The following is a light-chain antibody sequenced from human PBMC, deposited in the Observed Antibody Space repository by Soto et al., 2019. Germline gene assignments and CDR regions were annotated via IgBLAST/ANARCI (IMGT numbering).Light chain of an antibody. CDR3: SSFTSSYFYV. J-gene: IGLJ1*01. V-gene: IGLV2-14*01. Sequence: QSVLSHPASVCWSPGQSIAIACTGSGSDVGGYNYVSWYQQHPGKAPKLIIYGVSHRPSGVSPRFSASRSAYTASLTISGPQHEEEADYYCSSFTSSYFYVFGPGTRSPS. CDR2: GVS. CDR1: GSDVGGYNY.